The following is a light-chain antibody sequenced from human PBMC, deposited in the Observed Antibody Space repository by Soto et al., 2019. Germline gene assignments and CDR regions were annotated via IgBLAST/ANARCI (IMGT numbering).Light chain of an antibody. Sequence: DIQMTHSPSSLSASVGYIFTITLQAIQDISNYLNWYQQKPGKAPKLLIYDASNLETGVPSRFSGSGSGTDFTFTSSSLQPEDIATYYCQQYENLHTFGQGTRLEIK. J-gene: IGKJ5*01. CDR2: DAS. CDR1: QDISNY. V-gene: IGKV1-33*01. CDR3: QQYENLHT.